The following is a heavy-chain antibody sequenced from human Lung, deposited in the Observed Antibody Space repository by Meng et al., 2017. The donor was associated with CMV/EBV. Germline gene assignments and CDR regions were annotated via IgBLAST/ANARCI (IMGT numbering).Heavy chain of an antibody. J-gene: IGHJ4*01. CDR1: GFTFRNYG. CDR3: ARDSISWYFYY. V-gene: IGHV3-30*02. CDR2: IWSNGGTK. Sequence: WGSLRLXCTASGFTFRNYGVHWVRQAPGKGLEWVAFIWSNGGTKFYADSVDGRFTISRDNSRNVVYLQMDSLRPGDTAIYYCARDSISWYFYYWGPGALVTVSS. D-gene: IGHD6-13*01.